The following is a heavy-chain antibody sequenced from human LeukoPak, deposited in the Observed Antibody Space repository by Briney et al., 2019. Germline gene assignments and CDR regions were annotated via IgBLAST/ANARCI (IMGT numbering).Heavy chain of an antibody. V-gene: IGHV1-18*01. CDR3: ARSLGSGSYYYYYMDV. J-gene: IGHJ6*03. Sequence: ASVKVSCKASGYTFTCYGISWVRQAPGQGLEWMGWISAYNGNTNYAQKLQGRVTMTTDTSTSTAYMELRSLRSDDTAVYYCARSLGSGSYYYYYMDVWGKGTTVTVSS. CDR2: ISAYNGNT. D-gene: IGHD1-26*01. CDR1: GYTFTCYG.